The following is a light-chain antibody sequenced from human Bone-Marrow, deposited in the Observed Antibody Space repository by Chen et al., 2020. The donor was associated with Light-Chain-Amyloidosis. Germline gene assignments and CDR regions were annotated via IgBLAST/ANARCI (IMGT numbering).Light chain of an antibody. Sequence: FMLTPPHSVSDSPGTTVIISCTRSSGSIATNYVQWYQQRPGSSPTTVIYEDDQRPSGVPDRFSGSIDRSSNSASLTISGLKTEDEADYYCQSYQGSSQGVFGGGTKLTVL. CDR1: SGSIATNY. J-gene: IGLJ3*02. V-gene: IGLV6-57*01. CDR2: EDD. CDR3: QSYQGSSQGV.